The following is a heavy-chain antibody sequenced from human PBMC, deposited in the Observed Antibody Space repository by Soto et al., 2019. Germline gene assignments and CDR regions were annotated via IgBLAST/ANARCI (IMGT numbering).Heavy chain of an antibody. V-gene: IGHV4-34*12. J-gene: IGHJ5*02. CDR1: GGSFSGYY. Sequence: QVQLQQWGAGLLKPSETLSLTCAVYGGSFSGYYWSWIRQPPGKGLEWIGEIIPSGSTNYNPSLKSRVTISVDTSKNQFSLKLSSVTAADTAVYYCARVTGSSWFNWFDPWGQGTLVTVSS. D-gene: IGHD6-13*01. CDR2: IIPSGST. CDR3: ARVTGSSWFNWFDP.